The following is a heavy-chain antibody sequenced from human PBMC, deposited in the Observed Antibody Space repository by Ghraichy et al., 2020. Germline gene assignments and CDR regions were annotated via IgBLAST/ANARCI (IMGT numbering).Heavy chain of an antibody. J-gene: IGHJ4*02. CDR1: GLRLTDSW. Sequence: GGSLRLSCAASGLRLTDSWMYWVRQVPGKGLVWVSHMSPAPNIINYVESVRGRFTISRDTAKNKLFLQMDSLRVDDTAIYYCARGEFGLVLWGRGTLVTVAA. D-gene: IGHD3/OR15-3a*01. CDR3: ARGEFGLVL. CDR2: MSPAPNII. V-gene: IGHV3-74*01.